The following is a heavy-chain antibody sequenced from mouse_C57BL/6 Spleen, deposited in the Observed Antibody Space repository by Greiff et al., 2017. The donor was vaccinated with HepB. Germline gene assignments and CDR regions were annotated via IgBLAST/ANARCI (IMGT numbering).Heavy chain of an antibody. V-gene: IGHV5-9*01. J-gene: IGHJ2*01. D-gene: IGHD1-1*01. CDR2: ISGGGGNT. CDR1: GFTFSSYT. CDR3: ARHLLRSYYFDY. Sequence: EVQVVESGGGLVKPGGSLKLSCAASGFTFSSYTMSWVRQTPEKRLEWVATISGGGGNTYYPDSVKGRFTISRDNAKNTLYLQMSSLRSEDTALYYCARHLLRSYYFDYWGQGTTLTVSS.